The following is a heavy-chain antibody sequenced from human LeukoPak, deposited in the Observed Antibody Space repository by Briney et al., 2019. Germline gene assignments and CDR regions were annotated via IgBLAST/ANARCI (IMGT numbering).Heavy chain of an antibody. D-gene: IGHD2-21*01. CDR2: IYYSGST. CDR1: GGSISSYY. J-gene: IGHJ3*02. CDR3: ARSKTHVAPGAFDI. V-gene: IGHV4-59*06. Sequence: SETLSLTCTVSGGSISSYYWSWIRQPPGKGLEWIGYIYYSGSTYYNPSLKSRVTISVDTSKNQFSLKLSSVTAADTAVYYCARSKTHVAPGAFDIWGQGTMVTVSS.